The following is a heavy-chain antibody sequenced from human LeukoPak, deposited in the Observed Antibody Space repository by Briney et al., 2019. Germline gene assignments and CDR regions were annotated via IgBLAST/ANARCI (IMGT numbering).Heavy chain of an antibody. CDR3: ARISDHNWYFDL. CDR2: MNPSSGYT. CDR1: VYPFKTYD. J-gene: IGHJ2*01. V-gene: IGHV1-8*01. D-gene: IGHD1-14*01. Sequence: ASVTVSFTASVYPFKTYDINWVRKATGQGLEWMGWMNPSSGYTGYSQKLQGRVTMTRNTSSTTAYMELSSLRSEDTAVYYSARISDHNWYFDLWGRGTLVTVSS.